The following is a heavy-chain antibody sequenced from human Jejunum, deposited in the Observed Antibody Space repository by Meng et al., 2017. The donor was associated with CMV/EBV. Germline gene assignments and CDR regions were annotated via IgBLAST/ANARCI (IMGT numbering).Heavy chain of an antibody. CDR1: GHTFTSYG. Sequence: QVQLVQSGAEVKKTGASVRVSCKASGHTFTSYGCNWVRQAPGQGLEWMGWISASNGVTTFAQKVQSRVSMTTDTSTRTAYMELRSLTSDDTAVYYCARGEVPVVAATSWGQGTLVTVSS. J-gene: IGHJ5*02. D-gene: IGHD2-15*01. V-gene: IGHV1-18*01. CDR3: ARGEVPVVAATS. CDR2: ISASNGVT.